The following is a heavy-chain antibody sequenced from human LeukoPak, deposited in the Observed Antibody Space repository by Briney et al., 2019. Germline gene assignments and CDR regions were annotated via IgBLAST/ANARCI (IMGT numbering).Heavy chain of an antibody. Sequence: GGSLRLSCEVSGFIFSTYWMTWVRQAPGKGLEWVATIKQDGSDEYYVDSVKGRFTISRDNAKNSLYLQMDGLRAEDTAVYHCARKLYYYGTSPAGWFGPWGQGTLDTVSS. CDR1: GFIFSTYW. V-gene: IGHV3-7*01. J-gene: IGHJ5*02. CDR3: ARKLYYYGTSPAGWFGP. D-gene: IGHD3-22*01. CDR2: IKQDGSDE.